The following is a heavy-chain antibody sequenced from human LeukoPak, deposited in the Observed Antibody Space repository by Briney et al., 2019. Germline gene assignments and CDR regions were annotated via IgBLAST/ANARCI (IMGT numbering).Heavy chain of an antibody. V-gene: IGHV4-39*07. D-gene: IGHD6-19*01. CDR1: GGSISTSSYY. J-gene: IGHJ5*02. Sequence: SETLSLTCTVSGGSISTSSYYWGWVRQPPGKGLEWIGEINHSGSTNYNPSLKSRVTISVDTSKNQFSLKLSSVTAADTAVYYCAREGSSWWLVDNRIFPWGQGTLVTVSS. CDR3: AREGSSWWLVDNRIFP. CDR2: INHSGST.